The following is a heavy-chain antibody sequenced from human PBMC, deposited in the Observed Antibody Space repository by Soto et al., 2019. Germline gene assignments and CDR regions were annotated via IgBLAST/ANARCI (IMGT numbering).Heavy chain of an antibody. J-gene: IGHJ3*02. D-gene: IGHD2-15*01. CDR2: ISGSGGST. V-gene: IGHV3-23*01. Sequence: GGSLRLSCAASGFTFSSYAMSWVRQAPGKGLEWVSAISGSGGSTYYADSVKGRFTISRDNSKNTLYLQMNSLRAEDTAVYYCVKVGVVVVAAGYDAFDIWGQGTMVTVSS. CDR1: GFTFSSYA. CDR3: VKVGVVVVAAGYDAFDI.